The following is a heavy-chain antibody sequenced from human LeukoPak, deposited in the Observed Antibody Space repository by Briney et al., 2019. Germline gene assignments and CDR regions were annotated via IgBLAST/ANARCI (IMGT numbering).Heavy chain of an antibody. D-gene: IGHD1-26*01. CDR1: GFTVSSNY. CDR2: IYSGGST. V-gene: IGHV3-53*01. CDR3: ARLQWDLPISWGYFDY. J-gene: IGHJ4*02. Sequence: PGGSLRLSCAASGFTVSSNYMSWVRQAPGKGLEWVSVIYSGGSTYYADSVKGRFTISRDNSKNTLYLQMNSLRAEDTAVYYCARLQWDLPISWGYFDYWGQGTLVTVYS.